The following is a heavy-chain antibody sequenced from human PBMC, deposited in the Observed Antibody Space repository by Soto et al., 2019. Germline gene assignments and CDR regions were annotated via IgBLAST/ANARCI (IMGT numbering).Heavy chain of an antibody. J-gene: IGHJ3*02. Sequence: QVQLVQSGPEVKKPGASVRVSWKASGYTFNNFAINWVRQAPGQGLEWLGWISPYNGETEYAQKFQGRVIMTTDASTSTAYLEVRSLRSDETAVYYCAREQTRWLKDAFDIWGQGTMVIVSS. D-gene: IGHD5-12*01. CDR1: GYTFNNFA. CDR3: AREQTRWLKDAFDI. CDR2: ISPYNGET. V-gene: IGHV1-18*01.